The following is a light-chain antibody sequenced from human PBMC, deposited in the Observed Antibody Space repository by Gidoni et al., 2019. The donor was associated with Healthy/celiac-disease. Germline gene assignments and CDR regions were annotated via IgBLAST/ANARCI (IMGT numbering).Light chain of an antibody. CDR2: AAS. Sequence: DIQMTQSPSSLSASVGDIVTIPCRASQSISSYLNWYQQKPGKAPKLLIYAASSLQSGVPSRFSGSGSGTDFTLTISSLQPEDFATYYCQQSYSTPRTFXXXTKVEIK. CDR1: QSISSY. J-gene: IGKJ1*01. CDR3: QQSYSTPRT. V-gene: IGKV1-39*01.